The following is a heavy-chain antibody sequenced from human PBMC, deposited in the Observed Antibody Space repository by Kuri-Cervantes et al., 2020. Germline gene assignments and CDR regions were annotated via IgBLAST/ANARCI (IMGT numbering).Heavy chain of an antibody. CDR2: ISAYDGNT. CDR3: ARRPVDCSGGSCYSYYYYGMDV. J-gene: IGHJ6*02. CDR1: DYTSTTYD. D-gene: IGHD2-15*01. Sequence: ASVKVSCKASDYTSTTYDIGWVRQAPGQGLEWMGWISAYDGNTNYAQKLQGRVTMTTDTSTSTAYMELRSLRSDDTAVYYCARRPVDCSGGSCYSYYYYGMDVWGQGTTVTVSS. V-gene: IGHV1-18*01.